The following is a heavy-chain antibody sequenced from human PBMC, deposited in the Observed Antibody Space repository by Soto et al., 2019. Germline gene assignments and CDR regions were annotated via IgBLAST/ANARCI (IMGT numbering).Heavy chain of an antibody. J-gene: IGHJ5*02. CDR2: IYYRGTT. V-gene: IGHV4-31*03. Sequence: QVQLQESGPGLVKPSQTLSLTCTVSGGSISSGGYYWSWIRQHPGKDLEWIGYIYYRGTTYYNQSFKRRVSISVDASTNQFSRTLSSVTAADTAVYYCARVPGPWGQGTLVTVSS. CDR3: ARVPGP. D-gene: IGHD2-2*01. CDR1: GGSISSGGYY.